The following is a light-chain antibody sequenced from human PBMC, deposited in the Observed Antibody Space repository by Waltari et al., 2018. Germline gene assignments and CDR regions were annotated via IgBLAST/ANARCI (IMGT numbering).Light chain of an antibody. Sequence: DIQMTQSPSSVSASVGDRVTIACRASQGISSWLALYQQKPGQAPKLLIYVASTLQSGVPSRFSGSGSGTDFTLTISNLQPEDSATYYCQHANSFPLTFGGGTNVEIK. V-gene: IGKV1-12*01. CDR1: QGISSW. CDR3: QHANSFPLT. J-gene: IGKJ4*01. CDR2: VAS.